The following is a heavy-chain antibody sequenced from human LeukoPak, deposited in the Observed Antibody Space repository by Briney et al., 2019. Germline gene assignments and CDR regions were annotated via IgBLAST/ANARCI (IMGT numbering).Heavy chain of an antibody. CDR2: ISSSGSTI. CDR1: GFTFSDYY. V-gene: IGHV3-11*01. CDR3: AKPSSGYYYEFDY. Sequence: GGSLRLSCAASGFTFSDYYMSWIRQAPGKGLEWVSYISSSGSTIYYADSVKGRFTISRDNSKNTLYLQMNSLRAEDTAVYYCAKPSSGYYYEFDYWGQGTLVTVSS. J-gene: IGHJ4*02. D-gene: IGHD3-22*01.